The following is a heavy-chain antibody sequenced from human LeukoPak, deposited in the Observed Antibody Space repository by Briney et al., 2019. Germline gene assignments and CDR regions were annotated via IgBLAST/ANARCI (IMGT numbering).Heavy chain of an antibody. CDR3: ARDLYRGSKYSSSPPWTY. J-gene: IGHJ4*02. V-gene: IGHV3-23*01. CDR2: ISGTGGST. CDR1: GFTFRSHA. Sequence: PGGSLRLSCAASGFTFRSHAMSWVRQAPGQGLEWVSAISGTGGSTSYADSAKGRFTISRDNSKNTLYLQMNSLRAEDTAVYYCARDLYRGSKYSSSPPWTYWGQGTLVTVSS. D-gene: IGHD6-6*01.